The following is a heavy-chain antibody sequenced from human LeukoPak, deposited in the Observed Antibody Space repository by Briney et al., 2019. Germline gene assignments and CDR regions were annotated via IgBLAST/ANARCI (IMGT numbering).Heavy chain of an antibody. CDR3: ARQLPTAAVDTSGYFDY. Sequence: PWETPSLTCSVSGGSISNADYYWGWIRQAPGKGLEWIGSMFYGGTNHYNPSLKSRATISVDTSKNQFSLKLTSVTAADAAIYYCARQLPTAAVDTSGYFDYWGQGAVVTVSS. V-gene: IGHV4-39*01. D-gene: IGHD6-19*01. CDR1: GGSISNADYY. CDR2: MFYGGTN. J-gene: IGHJ4*01.